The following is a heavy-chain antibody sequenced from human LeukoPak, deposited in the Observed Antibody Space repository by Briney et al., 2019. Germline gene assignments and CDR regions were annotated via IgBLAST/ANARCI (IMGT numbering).Heavy chain of an antibody. Sequence: SETLSLTCTVSGGSISSYYWSWIRQPPGKGLEWIGYIYYSGSTNYNPSLKSRVTISVDTSKNQFSLKLSSVTAADPAVYYCARVRVLKDTAMNSPIYYYYGMDVWGQGTTVTVSS. J-gene: IGHJ6*02. D-gene: IGHD5-18*01. CDR3: ARVRVLKDTAMNSPIYYYYGMDV. CDR2: IYYSGST. CDR1: GGSISSYY. V-gene: IGHV4-59*01.